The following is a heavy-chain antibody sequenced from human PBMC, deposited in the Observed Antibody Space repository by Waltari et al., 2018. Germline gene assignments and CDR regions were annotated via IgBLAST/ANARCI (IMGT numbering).Heavy chain of an antibody. J-gene: IGHJ4*02. CDR2: IYTSGNT. CDR3: AKDGGWYPDY. Sequence: VQLQGSAPGLVNPRDTLSLPCTVPGDPFSSYHWSWIRQPAGKGLEWIGRIYTSGNTHYNPSLKSRVTMSVDMSKNQFSLKLSSVTAADTAVYYCAKDGGWYPDYWGQGTLVTVSS. V-gene: IGHV4-4*07. D-gene: IGHD6-19*01. CDR1: GDPFSSYH.